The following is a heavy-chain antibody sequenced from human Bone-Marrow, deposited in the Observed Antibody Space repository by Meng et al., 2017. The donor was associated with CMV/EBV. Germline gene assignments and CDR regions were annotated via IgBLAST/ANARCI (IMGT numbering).Heavy chain of an antibody. CDR2: ISAYNGNT. D-gene: IGHD6-6*01. V-gene: IGHV1-18*01. CDR3: ARIPKVFDSSFLGGDY. Sequence: ASVKVSCKASGYTFTSYGISWVRQAPGQGLEWMGWISAYNGNTNYAQKLQGRVTMTTDTSTSTAYMELRSLRSDDTAVYYCARIPKVFDSSFLGGDYWGQGTLVTVSS. CDR1: GYTFTSYG. J-gene: IGHJ4*02.